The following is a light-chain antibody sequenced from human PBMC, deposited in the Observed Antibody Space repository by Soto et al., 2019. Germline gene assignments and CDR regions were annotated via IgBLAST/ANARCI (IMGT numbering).Light chain of an antibody. V-gene: IGKV4-1*01. CDR2: WAS. CDR3: QQYYSTPLT. J-gene: IGKJ3*01. Sequence: DIVMTQSPDSLAVSLGERATIDCKSSQSVFYSSSNKNYLAWYQQKPGQSPKLLISWASTREPGVPDRFSGSGSGTDFTLTISSLQAEDVAVYYCQQYYSTPLTFGPGTKVNIK. CDR1: QSVFYSSSNKNY.